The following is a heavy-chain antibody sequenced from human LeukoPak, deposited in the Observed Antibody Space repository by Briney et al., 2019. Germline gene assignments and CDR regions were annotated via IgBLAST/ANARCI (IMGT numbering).Heavy chain of an antibody. CDR3: AKSDSSGWGYFDS. CDR1: GFVFNNYA. J-gene: IGHJ4*02. D-gene: IGHD6-19*01. Sequence: GGSLRLSCGASGFVFNNYAMSWVRQAPGKGLEWVSVLGRTGRSTYYSDSLKGRFTISRDNSKNMLYLQMNNLRAEDTAVYYCAKSDSSGWGYFDSWGQGALVTVSS. V-gene: IGHV3-23*01. CDR2: LGRTGRST.